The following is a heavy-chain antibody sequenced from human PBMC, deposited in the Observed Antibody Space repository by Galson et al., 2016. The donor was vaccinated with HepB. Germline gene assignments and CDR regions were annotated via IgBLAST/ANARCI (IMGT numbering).Heavy chain of an antibody. CDR2: NRNKANSYST. CDR1: GFIFSDHY. J-gene: IGHJ6*02. D-gene: IGHD2-2*01. Sequence: SLRLSCAASGFIFSDHYMDWVRQAPGKGLEWIGRNRNKANSYSTEYAASVKGRFTISKDDSKNSLYLQRNSLKIDDAAVYYCTRWGASSKNAMDVWGQGTTVTVSS. V-gene: IGHV3-72*01. CDR3: TRWGASSKNAMDV.